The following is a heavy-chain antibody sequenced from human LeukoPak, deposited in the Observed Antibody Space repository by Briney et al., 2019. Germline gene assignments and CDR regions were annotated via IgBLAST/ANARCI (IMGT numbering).Heavy chain of an antibody. CDR2: IYYSGST. J-gene: IGHJ4*02. Sequence: SETLSLTCTVSGGSISSYYWSCIRQPPGKGLEWIGYIYYSGSTNYNPSLKSRVTISVDTSKNQFSLKLSSVTAADTAVYYCASTTVTTGGVDYWGQGTLVTDSS. V-gene: IGHV4-59*01. CDR3: ASTTVTTGGVDY. CDR1: GGSISSYY. D-gene: IGHD4-17*01.